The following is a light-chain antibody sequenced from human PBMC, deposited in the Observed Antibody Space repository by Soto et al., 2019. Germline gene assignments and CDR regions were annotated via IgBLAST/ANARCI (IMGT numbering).Light chain of an antibody. Sequence: EIVLTQSPGTLSLSPGERATLSCRASQSVSSYYLAWYQQKPGQAPRLLIYAASSRATGIPDRFSGGGSGTDFTLTISRLEPEDFAVYHCQQYGSSTITFGQGTRLEIK. V-gene: IGKV3-20*01. J-gene: IGKJ5*01. CDR3: QQYGSSTIT. CDR2: AAS. CDR1: QSVSSYY.